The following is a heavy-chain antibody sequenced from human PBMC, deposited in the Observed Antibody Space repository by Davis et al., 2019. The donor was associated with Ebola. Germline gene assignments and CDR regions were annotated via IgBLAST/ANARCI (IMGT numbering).Heavy chain of an antibody. CDR1: GYTFTSYA. J-gene: IGHJ6*04. CDR2: INTNTGNP. D-gene: IGHD2-15*01. V-gene: IGHV7-4-1*02. CDR3: SRVGCSGGSCYSYYGMDV. Sequence: ASVKVSCKASGYTFTSYAMNWVRQAPGQGLEWMGWINTNTGNPTYAQGFTGRFVFSLDTSVSTAYLQISSLKAEDTAVYYCSRVGCSGGSCYSYYGMDVWGKGTTVTVSS.